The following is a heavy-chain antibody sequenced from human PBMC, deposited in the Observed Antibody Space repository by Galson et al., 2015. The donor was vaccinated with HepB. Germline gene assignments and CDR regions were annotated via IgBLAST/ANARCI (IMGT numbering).Heavy chain of an antibody. CDR2: ISSSSSTI. CDR3: ARHQFKTGTTLNY. V-gene: IGHV3-48*01. J-gene: IGHJ4*02. D-gene: IGHD1-7*01. Sequence: SLRLSCAASGFTFSSYSMNWVRQAPGKGLEWVSYISSSSSTIYYADSVKGRFTISRDNAKNSLYLQMNSLRAEDTAVYYCARHQFKTGTTLNYWGQGTLVTVSS. CDR1: GFTFSSYS.